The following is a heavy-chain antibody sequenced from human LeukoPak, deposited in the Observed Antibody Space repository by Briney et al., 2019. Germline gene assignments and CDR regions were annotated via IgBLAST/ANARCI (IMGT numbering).Heavy chain of an antibody. CDR1: GFTFSSYD. Sequence: GGSLRLSCAASGFTFSSYDMNWVRQAPGKGLEWVAYVNAESTDILYADSVRGRFTISRDNAKNSLYLQMNSLRAEDRGVYYCARDTFEPLVIDFWGQGTLVTVSS. V-gene: IGHV3-48*03. D-gene: IGHD6-13*01. CDR3: ARDTFEPLVIDF. J-gene: IGHJ4*02. CDR2: VNAESTDI.